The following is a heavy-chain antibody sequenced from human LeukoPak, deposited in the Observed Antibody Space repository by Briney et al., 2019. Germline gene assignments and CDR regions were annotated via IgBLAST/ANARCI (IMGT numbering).Heavy chain of an antibody. Sequence: GRSLRLSCAASGFTFSSYGMHWVRQAPGKGLEWVAVISYDGSNKYYADSVKGRFTISRDNFKNTLYLQMNSLRAEDTAVYYCAKYDSSGYSPSDYWGQGTLVTVSS. CDR3: AKYDSSGYSPSDY. D-gene: IGHD3-22*01. CDR2: ISYDGSNK. V-gene: IGHV3-30*18. J-gene: IGHJ4*02. CDR1: GFTFSSYG.